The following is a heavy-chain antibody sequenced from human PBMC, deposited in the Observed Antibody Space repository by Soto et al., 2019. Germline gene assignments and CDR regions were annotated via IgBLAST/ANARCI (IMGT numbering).Heavy chain of an antibody. V-gene: IGHV4-30-4*01. CDR1: GGSTSSDNY. CDR2: IYYSGNT. D-gene: IGHD3-16*01. CDR3: AREGGESSDGLYYFDS. J-gene: IGHJ4*02. Sequence: SETLSLTCTVSGGSTSSDNYWSWIRQPPGKGLEWIGHIYYSGNTDYNPSLKSRLAISIDTSKNQFSLKLSSVTAADTAVYFCAREGGESSDGLYYFDSWGQGSLITVSS.